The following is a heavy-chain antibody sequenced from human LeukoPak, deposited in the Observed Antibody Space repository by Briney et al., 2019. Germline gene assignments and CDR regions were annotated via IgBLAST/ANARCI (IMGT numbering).Heavy chain of an antibody. CDR3: AKVAKYYYGSETYYFFEH. Sequence: GGSLRLSCAASGFTFSTYWMSWVRQAPGKGLEWVANIQQDGNEKYYVDSVKGRFTISRDNAKNSLNPQMNSLRVEDTAVYYCAKVAKYYYGSETYYFFEHWGQGTPVTASS. J-gene: IGHJ4*02. D-gene: IGHD3-10*01. V-gene: IGHV3-7*01. CDR2: IQQDGNEK. CDR1: GFTFSTYW.